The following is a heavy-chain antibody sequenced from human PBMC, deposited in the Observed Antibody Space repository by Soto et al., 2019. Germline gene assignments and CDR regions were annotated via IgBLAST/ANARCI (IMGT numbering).Heavy chain of an antibody. D-gene: IGHD5-12*01. CDR2: IIPIFGTA. CDR3: ARDRLSGYSGYDPSAFDI. CDR1: GGTFSSYA. Sequence: QVQLVQSGAEVKKPGSSVKVSCKASGGTFSSYAISWVRQAPGQGLEWMGGIIPIFGTANYAQKFQGRVTITADESTSTAYMELSRLRSEDTAVYYCARDRLSGYSGYDPSAFDIWGQGTMVTVSS. J-gene: IGHJ3*02. V-gene: IGHV1-69*01.